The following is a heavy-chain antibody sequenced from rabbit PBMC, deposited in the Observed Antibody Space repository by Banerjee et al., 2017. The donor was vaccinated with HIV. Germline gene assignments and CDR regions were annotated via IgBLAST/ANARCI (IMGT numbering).Heavy chain of an antibody. V-gene: IGHV1S45*01. Sequence: QEQLEESGGDLVKPEGSLTLTRTVSGFSFSSYWICWVRQAPGKRPEWIACIDSGDGSTYYASWAKGRFTISKTSSTTVTLQMTSLTVADTATYFCARGGRYNFNLWGQGTLVTVS. CDR2: IDSGDGST. CDR1: GFSFSSYW. J-gene: IGHJ4*01. D-gene: IGHD7-1*01. CDR3: ARGGRYNFNL.